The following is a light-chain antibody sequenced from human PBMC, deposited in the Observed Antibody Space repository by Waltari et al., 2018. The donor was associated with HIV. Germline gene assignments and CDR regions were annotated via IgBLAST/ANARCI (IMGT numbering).Light chain of an antibody. CDR3: QQSFTSFFT. Sequence: DIQLTQSPSSLSASVGDRLTITCRASQSISNYLNWFQKKPGRAPKLLFYAASSLHTGVPARFSGSGSGTDFTLTISRLQPEDFATYYCQQSFTSFFTFGPGARVDIK. CDR1: QSISNY. V-gene: IGKV1-39*01. J-gene: IGKJ3*01. CDR2: AAS.